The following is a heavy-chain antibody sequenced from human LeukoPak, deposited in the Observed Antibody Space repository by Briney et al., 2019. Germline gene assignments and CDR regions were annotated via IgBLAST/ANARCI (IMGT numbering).Heavy chain of an antibody. D-gene: IGHD3-22*01. CDR3: AKDSYDSSGSRYDY. CDR1: GFTFSDYA. V-gene: IGHV3-23*01. Sequence: GGSLRLSCAASGFTFSDYAMSWVRQAPGKGLEWVSAISDRGDRTWDADSVKGQVTISRDNYKNTLFLQMNSLRAEDTAIYYCAKDSYDSSGSRYDYWGQGTLVTVSS. J-gene: IGHJ4*02. CDR2: ISDRGDRT.